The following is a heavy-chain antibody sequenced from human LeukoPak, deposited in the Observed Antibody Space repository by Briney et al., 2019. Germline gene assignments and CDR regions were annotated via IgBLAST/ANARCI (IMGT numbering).Heavy chain of an antibody. CDR1: GFTFSSYA. V-gene: IGHV3-23*01. D-gene: IGHD6-13*01. J-gene: IGHJ4*02. CDR2: ISGSGGST. CDR3: AKVRSGSSSYSAIDY. Sequence: PGGSLRLSCAASGFTFSSYAMSWVRQAPGKGLEWVSAISGSGGSTYYADSVKGRFTISRDNSKNTLYLQMNSLRAEDTAVYYCAKVRSGSSSYSAIDYWGQGTLVTVSS.